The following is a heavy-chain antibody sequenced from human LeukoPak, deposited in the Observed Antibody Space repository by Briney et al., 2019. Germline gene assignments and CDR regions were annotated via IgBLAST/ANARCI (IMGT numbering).Heavy chain of an antibody. CDR3: ARHRRYDFWSGSYYFDY. CDR1: GGSFSGYY. V-gene: IGHV4-34*01. Sequence: PSETLSLTCAVYGGSFSGYYWSWIRQPPGKGVEWIGEINHSGSTNYNPSLKSRVTISVDTSKNQFSLKLSSVTAADTAVYYCARHRRYDFWSGSYYFDYWGQGTLVTVSS. J-gene: IGHJ4*02. D-gene: IGHD3-3*01. CDR2: INHSGST.